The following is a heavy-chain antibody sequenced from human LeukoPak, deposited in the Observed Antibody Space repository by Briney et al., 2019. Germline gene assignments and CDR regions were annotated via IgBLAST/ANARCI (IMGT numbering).Heavy chain of an antibody. J-gene: IGHJ3*02. CDR1: GGSISSYY. Sequence: SETLSLTCTVSGGSISSYYWSWIRQPPGKGLEWIGYIYYSGSTNYNPSLKSRVTISVDTSKNQFSLKLSSVTAADTAVYYCARAAAGLRDAFDIWGQGTMVTVSS. CDR2: IYYSGST. V-gene: IGHV4-59*01. CDR3: ARAAAGLRDAFDI. D-gene: IGHD6-13*01.